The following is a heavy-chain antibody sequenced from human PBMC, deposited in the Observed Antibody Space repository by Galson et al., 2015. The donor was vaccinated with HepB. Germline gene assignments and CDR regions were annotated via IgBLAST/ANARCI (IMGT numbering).Heavy chain of an antibody. J-gene: IGHJ4*02. D-gene: IGHD6-13*01. CDR3: ARGEVTGYSSNWYLAALTSGFDD. CDR1: GFTFSDYY. V-gene: IGHV3-11*04. Sequence: SLRLSCAASGFTFSDYYMSWIRQAPGKGLEWVSYISSGSSTRYYADSVKGRFTISRDNAKNSLDLQMNSLRAEDTAVYYCARGEVTGYSSNWYLAALTSGFDDWGQGTLVTVSS. CDR2: ISSGSSTR.